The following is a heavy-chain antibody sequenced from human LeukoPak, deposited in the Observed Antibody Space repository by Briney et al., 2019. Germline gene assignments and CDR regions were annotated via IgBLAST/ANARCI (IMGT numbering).Heavy chain of an antibody. CDR1: GFTFSSYA. J-gene: IGHJ4*02. CDR3: AKSGVVGATSQDYYFDY. D-gene: IGHD1-26*01. CDR2: ISSSGGST. V-gene: IGHV3-23*01. Sequence: GGSLRLSCAASGFTFSSYAMSWVRQAPGKGLEWVSAISSSGGSTYYADSVKGRFTISRDNSKNTLYLQMNSLRAEDTAVYYCAKSGVVGATSQDYYFDYWGQGTLVTVSS.